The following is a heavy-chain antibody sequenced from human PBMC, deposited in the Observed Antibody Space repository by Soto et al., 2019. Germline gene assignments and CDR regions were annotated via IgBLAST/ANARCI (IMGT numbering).Heavy chain of an antibody. CDR2: LSNTGRRT. CDR1: VFPFGANA. Sequence: GGSLRLSCVVSVFPFGANAMSWFRQAPGKGLEWVSGLSNTGRRTSYADSVKGRFNISRDNSENTVYLQMNSLRVEDTAVYYCATEMGATQGPFDNWGQGTLVTSPQ. V-gene: IGHV3-23*01. J-gene: IGHJ4*02. CDR3: ATEMGATQGPFDN. D-gene: IGHD1-26*01.